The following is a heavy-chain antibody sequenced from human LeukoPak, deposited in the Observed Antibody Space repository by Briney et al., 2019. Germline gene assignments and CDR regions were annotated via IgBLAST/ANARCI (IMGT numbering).Heavy chain of an antibody. CDR3: AREEQWLVRGYYYGMDV. D-gene: IGHD6-19*01. Sequence: GGSLRLSCAASGFTFSSYAMHWVRQAPGKGLEWVAVISYDGSNKYYADSVKGRFTISRDNSKNTLYLQMNSLRAEDTAVYYCAREEQWLVRGYYYGMDVWGQGTTVTVSS. CDR2: ISYDGSNK. V-gene: IGHV3-30-3*01. J-gene: IGHJ6*02. CDR1: GFTFSSYA.